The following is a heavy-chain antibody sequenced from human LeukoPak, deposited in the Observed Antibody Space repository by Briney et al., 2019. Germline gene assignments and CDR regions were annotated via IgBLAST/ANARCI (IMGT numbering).Heavy chain of an antibody. V-gene: IGHV3-30-3*01. D-gene: IGHD3-22*01. CDR1: GFTFSSYA. CDR3: AKDPKDSSGLFDY. J-gene: IGHJ4*02. CDR2: ISYDGSNK. Sequence: QPGRSLRLSCAASGFTFSSYAMHWVRQAPGKGLEWVAVISYDGSNKYYADSVKGRFTISRDNSKNTLYLQMNSLRAEDTAVYYCAKDPKDSSGLFDYWGQGTLVTVSS.